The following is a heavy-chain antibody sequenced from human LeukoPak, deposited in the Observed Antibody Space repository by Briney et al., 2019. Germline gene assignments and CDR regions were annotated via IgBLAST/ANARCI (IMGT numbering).Heavy chain of an antibody. Sequence: HPGGSLRLSCAASGFNFINYAMTWVRQAPGKGLEWVSAISGSGISTYYGDSVKGRFTISRDNSKNTLSLQMDSLRAEDTAVYYCARRQQVHGGGAFDIWGQGTMVTVSS. V-gene: IGHV3-23*01. CDR3: ARRQQVHGGGAFDI. D-gene: IGHD4-23*01. CDR2: ISGSGIST. J-gene: IGHJ3*02. CDR1: GFNFINYA.